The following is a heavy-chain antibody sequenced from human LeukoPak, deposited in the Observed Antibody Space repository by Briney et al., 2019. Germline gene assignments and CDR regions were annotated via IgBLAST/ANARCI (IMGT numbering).Heavy chain of an antibody. J-gene: IGHJ3*02. CDR1: GFTFNSYA. D-gene: IGHD6-13*01. Sequence: GGSLRLSRAASGFTFNSYAMSWVRQAPGKGLEWVSGISGTGASTYYADSMKGRFTFSRDHSKNTLYLQMNSLRAEDTAVYYCAKAVVDIAAPGRGAFDIWGQGTLVTVSS. CDR3: AKAVVDIAAPGRGAFDI. CDR2: ISGTGAST. V-gene: IGHV3-23*01.